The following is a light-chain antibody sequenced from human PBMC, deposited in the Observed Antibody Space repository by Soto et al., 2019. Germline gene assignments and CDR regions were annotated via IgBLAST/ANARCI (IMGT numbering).Light chain of an antibody. CDR3: QQCRNWPLT. Sequence: EIVMTQSPATLSVSPGEGATLSCKASQNVYNNLAWYQQRPGQPPRLLIYDASTRATGISARFSGSGYGTEFTLTINCLQSEDFAVYFCQQCRNWPLTFGGGTKVEIK. CDR2: DAS. CDR1: QNVYNN. V-gene: IGKV3-15*01. J-gene: IGKJ4*01.